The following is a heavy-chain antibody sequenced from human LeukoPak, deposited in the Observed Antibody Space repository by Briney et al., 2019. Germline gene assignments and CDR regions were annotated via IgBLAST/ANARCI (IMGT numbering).Heavy chain of an antibody. Sequence: ASVKVSCKASGYIFINHGIAWVRQAPGQGLQYMGWISAYNGRTDYAQNLQGRVTMTTDTATTTAYMELRSLTPDDTAVYFCAGRGASLNDFWGQGTLVTVSS. CDR3: AGRGASLNDF. J-gene: IGHJ4*02. D-gene: IGHD4/OR15-4a*01. CDR1: GYIFINHG. V-gene: IGHV1-18*01. CDR2: ISAYNGRT.